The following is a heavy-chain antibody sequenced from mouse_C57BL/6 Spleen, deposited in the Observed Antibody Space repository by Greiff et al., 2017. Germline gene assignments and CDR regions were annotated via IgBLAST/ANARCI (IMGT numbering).Heavy chain of an antibody. D-gene: IGHD2-4*01. J-gene: IGHJ3*01. CDR1: GYAFSSYW. CDR3: ARSGPIYYDYDWLAY. Sequence: VQLQQSGAELVKPGASVKISCKASGYAFSSYWMNWVKQRPGKGLEWIGQIYPGDGDTNYNGKFKGKATLTADKSSSTAYMQLSSLTSEVSAVYFCARSGPIYYDYDWLAYWGQGTLVTVSA. V-gene: IGHV1-80*01. CDR2: IYPGDGDT.